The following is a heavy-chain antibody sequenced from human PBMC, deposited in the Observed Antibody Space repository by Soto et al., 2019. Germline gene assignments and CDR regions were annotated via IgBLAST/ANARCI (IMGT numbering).Heavy chain of an antibody. Sequence: QVQLVQSGAEVKKPGSSVKVSCEASGGTFSGHAISWVRQAPGQGPEWMGGLIPLFGTTQHAQNFQDRLTITADKSTSTAYMELTSLRFEATAIYYGARAPNWIYRFDSWGQGTLVTVSS. D-gene: IGHD5-12*01. CDR1: GGTFSGHA. CDR2: LIPLFGTT. V-gene: IGHV1-69*06. CDR3: ARAPNWIYRFDS. J-gene: IGHJ4*02.